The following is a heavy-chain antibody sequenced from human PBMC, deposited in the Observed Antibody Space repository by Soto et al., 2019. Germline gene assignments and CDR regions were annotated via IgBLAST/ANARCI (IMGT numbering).Heavy chain of an antibody. Sequence: QVQLVESGGGVVQPGRSLRLSCAASGFTFSSYGMHWVRQAPGKGLEWVAVIWYDGSNKYYADSVKGRFTISRDNSKNTLYLQMNSLRAEDTAVYYCARYPADFWYFDLWGRGTLVTVSS. V-gene: IGHV3-33*01. CDR3: ARYPADFWYFDL. D-gene: IGHD2-21*02. J-gene: IGHJ2*01. CDR2: IWYDGSNK. CDR1: GFTFSSYG.